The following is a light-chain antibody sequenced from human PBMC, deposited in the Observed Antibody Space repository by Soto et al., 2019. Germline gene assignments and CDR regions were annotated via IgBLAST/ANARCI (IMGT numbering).Light chain of an antibody. CDR1: QSSSSW. V-gene: IGKV1-5*03. CDR2: EAS. CDR3: QQYNSYLWT. Sequence: DIQMSQSPCTPCPCVGDRVTLTCRASQSSSSWLAWYQQKPGKAPKLLIYEASSLESGVPSRFSGSGPGTEFTLTISSLQPDDFATYYCQQYNSYLWTFGQGTKVDIK. J-gene: IGKJ1*01.